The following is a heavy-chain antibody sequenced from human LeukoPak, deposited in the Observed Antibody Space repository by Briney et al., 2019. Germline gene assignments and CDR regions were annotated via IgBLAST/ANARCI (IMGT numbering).Heavy chain of an antibody. CDR3: ARHRRTVIAAAGDFDY. D-gene: IGHD6-13*01. Sequence: SGTLSLTCTVSGGSISSYYWSWIRQPPGKGLEWIGYIYYSGSTNYNPSLKSRVTISVDTSKNQFSLKLSSVTAADTAVYYCARHRRTVIAAAGDFDYWGQGTLVTVSS. CDR2: IYYSGST. CDR1: GGSISSYY. V-gene: IGHV4-59*08. J-gene: IGHJ4*02.